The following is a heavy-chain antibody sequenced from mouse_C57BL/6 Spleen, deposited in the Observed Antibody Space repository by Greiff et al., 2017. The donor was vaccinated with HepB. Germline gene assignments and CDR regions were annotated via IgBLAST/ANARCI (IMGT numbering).Heavy chain of an antibody. V-gene: IGHV1-82*01. Sequence: QVQLKESGPELVKPGASVKISCKASGYAFSSSWMNWVKQRPGKGLEWIGRIYPGDGDTNYNGKFKGKATLTADKSSSTAYMQLSSLTSEDSAVYFCARERLRQLTAYFDSWGHGTTLTVSS. CDR2: IYPGDGDT. CDR3: ARERLRQLTAYFDS. CDR1: GYAFSSSW. J-gene: IGHJ2*01. D-gene: IGHD3-2*02.